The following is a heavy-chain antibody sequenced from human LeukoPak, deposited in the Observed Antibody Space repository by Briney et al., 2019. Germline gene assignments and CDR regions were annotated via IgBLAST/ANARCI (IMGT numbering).Heavy chain of an antibody. V-gene: IGHV1-8*03. J-gene: IGHJ4*02. D-gene: IGHD3-3*01. CDR1: GYTFTGYY. CDR3: ARVHSDFWSGYYPFFDY. CDR2: MNPNSGNT. Sequence: ASVKVSCKASGYTFTGYYMHWVRQATGQGLEWMGWMNPNSGNTGYAQKFQGRVTITRNTSISTAYMELSSLRSEDTAVYYCARVHSDFWSGYYPFFDYWGQGTLVTVSS.